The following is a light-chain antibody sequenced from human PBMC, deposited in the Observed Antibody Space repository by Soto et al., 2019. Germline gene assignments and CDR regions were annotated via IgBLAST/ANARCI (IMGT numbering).Light chain of an antibody. CDR3: CSYAGSYYV. Sequence: QSALTQPRSVSGSPGQSVTISCTGTSSDVGGYNYVSWYQQHPGKAPKLMIYDVSKRPSGVPDRFSGSKSGNTASLTISGLQHQDAADYYCCSYAGSYYVFGTGTKLTVL. CDR1: SSDVGGYNY. J-gene: IGLJ1*01. CDR2: DVS. V-gene: IGLV2-11*01.